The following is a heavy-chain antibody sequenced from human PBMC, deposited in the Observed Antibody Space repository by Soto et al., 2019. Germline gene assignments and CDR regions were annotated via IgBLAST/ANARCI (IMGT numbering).Heavy chain of an antibody. Sequence: PSETLSLTCAVYGGSFTGYSWTLIRQPPGTGLEWIGEINHSGSTNYNPSLKSRVTISVDTSKNQFSLKLTSVTAADTAVYYCARDKITGLFAYWGQGTLVTVS. J-gene: IGHJ4*02. CDR2: INHSGST. CDR1: GGSFTGYS. CDR3: ARDKITGLFAY. V-gene: IGHV4-34*01. D-gene: IGHD2-8*02.